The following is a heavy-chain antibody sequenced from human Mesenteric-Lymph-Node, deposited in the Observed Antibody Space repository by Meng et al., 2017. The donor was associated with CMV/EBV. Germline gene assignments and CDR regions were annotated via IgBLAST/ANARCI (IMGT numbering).Heavy chain of an antibody. CDR3: AGGGGDSTDAFDI. V-gene: IGHV3-21*01. D-gene: IGHD3-16*01. Sequence: GESLKISCAASGFTFSSYSMNWVRQAPGKGLEWVSSISSSSSYIYYADSVKGRFTISRDNAKNSLYLQMNSLRAEDTAVYYCAGGGGDSTDAFDIWGQGTMVTVSS. J-gene: IGHJ3*02. CDR1: GFTFSSYS. CDR2: ISSSSSYI.